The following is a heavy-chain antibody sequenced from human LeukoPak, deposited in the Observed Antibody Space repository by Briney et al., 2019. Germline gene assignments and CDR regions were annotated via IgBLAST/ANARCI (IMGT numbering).Heavy chain of an antibody. J-gene: IGHJ4*02. CDR2: ISRSSSDT. CDR1: GFTFSDYY. V-gene: IGHV3-11*05. CDR3: ARGLTTVTSLASY. D-gene: IGHD4-17*01. Sequence: GGSLRLSCAASGFTFSDYYMSWIRQAPGKGLEWVSYISRSSSDTNYADSVKGRFSISRDNAKNSLYLQMNSLRAEDTAVYYCARGLTTVTSLASYWGQGTLVTVSS.